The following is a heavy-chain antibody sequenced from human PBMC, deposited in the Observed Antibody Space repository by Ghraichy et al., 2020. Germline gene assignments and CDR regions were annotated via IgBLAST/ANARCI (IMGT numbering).Heavy chain of an antibody. J-gene: IGHJ4*02. D-gene: IGHD1-26*01. V-gene: IGHV3-48*04. CDR3: ARTLGATGFDY. CDR1: GFTFSSYS. CDR2: ISSSSSTI. Sequence: GGSLRLSCAASGFTFSSYSMNWVRQAPGKGLEWISYISSSSSTIYYADSVKGRFTISRDNAKNSLYLQLNSLRAEDTAVYYCARTLGATGFDYWGQGTLVTVSS.